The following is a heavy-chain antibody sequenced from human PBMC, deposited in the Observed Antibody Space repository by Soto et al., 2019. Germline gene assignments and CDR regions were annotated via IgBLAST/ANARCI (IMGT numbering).Heavy chain of an antibody. V-gene: IGHV3-30-3*01. CDR2: ISYDGSNK. CDR3: AREYCSITSCLGGYFDY. D-gene: IGHD2-2*01. CDR1: GFTFSSYA. Sequence: QVQLVESGGGVVQPGRSLRLSCAASGFTFSSYAMHWVRQAPGTGLEWVAVISYDGSNKYYADSVKGRFTISRDNSKNTLYLQMNSLRAEDTAGYYCAREYCSITSCLGGYFDYWGQGTLVTVSS. J-gene: IGHJ4*02.